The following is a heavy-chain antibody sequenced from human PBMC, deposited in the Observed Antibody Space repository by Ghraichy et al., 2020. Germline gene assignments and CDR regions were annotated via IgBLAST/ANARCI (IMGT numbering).Heavy chain of an antibody. CDR1: GFTFSSYA. CDR2: ISGSGGST. Sequence: GSLRLSCAASGFTFSSYAMSWVRQAPGKGLEWVSAISGSGGSTYYADSVKGRFTISRDNSKNTLYLQMNSLRAEDTAVYYCAKDFRWDFWSGHDAFDIWGQGTMVTVSS. V-gene: IGHV3-23*01. CDR3: AKDFRWDFWSGHDAFDI. D-gene: IGHD3-3*01. J-gene: IGHJ3*02.